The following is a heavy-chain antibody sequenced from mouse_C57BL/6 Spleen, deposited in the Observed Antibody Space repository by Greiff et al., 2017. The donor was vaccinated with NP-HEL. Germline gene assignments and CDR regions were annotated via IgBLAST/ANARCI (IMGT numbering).Heavy chain of an antibody. CDR2: IYPGSGST. J-gene: IGHJ4*01. V-gene: IGHV1-55*01. CDR1: GYTFTSYW. CDR3: ARGPYDYDEGYAMDY. Sequence: QVQLQQPGAELVKPGASVKMSCKASGYTFTSYWLTWVKQRPGQGLEWIGDIYPGSGSTNYNEKFKSKATLTVDTSSSTAYMQLSSLTSEDSAVYYCARGPYDYDEGYAMDYWGQGTSVTVSS. D-gene: IGHD2-4*01.